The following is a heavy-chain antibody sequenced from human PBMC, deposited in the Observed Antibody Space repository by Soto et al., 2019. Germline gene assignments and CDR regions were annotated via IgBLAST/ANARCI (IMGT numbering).Heavy chain of an antibody. V-gene: IGHV1-18*04. J-gene: IGHJ4*02. CDR2: ISAYNGNT. D-gene: IGHD3-3*01. Sequence: ASVKVSCKASGYTFTNYGISWVRQAPGQGLEWMGWISAYNGNTNYAQNLQGRVTMTTDTSTSTAYMELRSLRSDDTAVYYCAIVDVFRFLEWLCWGRGTLVTVSS. CDR3: AIVDVFRFLEWLC. CDR1: GYTFTNYG.